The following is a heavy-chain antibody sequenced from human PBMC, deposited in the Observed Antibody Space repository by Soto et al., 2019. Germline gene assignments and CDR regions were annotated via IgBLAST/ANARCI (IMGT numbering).Heavy chain of an antibody. CDR1: GGSLSSADHY. CDR2: IYYSGST. CDR3: ARVRRYYYGSGSPGDA. D-gene: IGHD3-10*01. V-gene: IGHV4-30-4*01. J-gene: IGHJ6*02. Sequence: SETLSLTCTVSGGSLSSADHYCSWFRQPPGKGLEWIGYIYYSGSTYYNPSLKSRVTISVETSKNQFSLKLSSVTVADTAVYYCARVRRYYYGSGSPGDAWGQGTTVTVSS.